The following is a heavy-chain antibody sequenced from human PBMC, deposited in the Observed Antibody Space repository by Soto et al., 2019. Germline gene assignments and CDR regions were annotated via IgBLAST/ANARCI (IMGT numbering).Heavy chain of an antibody. V-gene: IGHV3-53*01. Sequence: EVQLVESGGGLIQPGGSLRLSCAVSGFTVSNNYMSWVRQAPGKGLEGVSVIYSGGYTAYGDSVKGRFTISRDNSKKKLNLQMNRLGADHRACFYWATGAGGGGYWGQGTLVTVSS. J-gene: IGHJ4*02. CDR3: ATGAGGGGY. D-gene: IGHD3-10*01. CDR2: IYSGGYT. CDR1: GFTVSNNY.